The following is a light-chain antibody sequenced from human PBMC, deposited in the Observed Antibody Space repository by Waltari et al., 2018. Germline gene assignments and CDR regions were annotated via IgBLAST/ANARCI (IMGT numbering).Light chain of an antibody. V-gene: IGKV3-15*01. CDR2: GAS. CDR3: QQFNTWWT. CDR1: HSIRNN. Sequence: EIVLTQSPATLSVSPGERATLFCRASHSIRNNLAWYQQKPGQAPRLLIYGASTRAPGIPARFSGSGSGTEFTLTISSLQSEDFAVYYCQQFNTWWTFGQGTKVEFK. J-gene: IGKJ1*01.